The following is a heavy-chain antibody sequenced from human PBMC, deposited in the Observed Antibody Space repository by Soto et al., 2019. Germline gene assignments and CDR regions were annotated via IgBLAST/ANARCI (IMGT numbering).Heavy chain of an antibody. J-gene: IGHJ5*02. V-gene: IGHV4-31*03. D-gene: IGHD2-2*01. CDR2: IYYSGST. CDR3: AALCSSTSCYANWFEP. Sequence: SETLSLTCTVSGCSISSGGYYWSWIRQHPGKGLEWIGYIYYSGSTYYNPSLKSRVTISVDTSKNQFSLKLSSVTAADTAVYYCAALCSSTSCYANWFEPWGQGTLVTVS. CDR1: GCSISSGGYY.